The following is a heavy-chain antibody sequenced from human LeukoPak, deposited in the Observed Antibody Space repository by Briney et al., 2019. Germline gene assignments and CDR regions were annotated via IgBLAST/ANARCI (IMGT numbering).Heavy chain of an antibody. Sequence: GGSLRLSCAASGFTFSSYGMHWVRQAPGKGLEWVAVIWYDGSNKYYADSVKGRFTISRDNSKNTLYLQMNSLRAEDTAVYYCAREEDNADEYLREDYWGQGTLVTVSS. CDR2: IWYDGSNK. V-gene: IGHV3-33*01. J-gene: IGHJ4*02. CDR1: GFTFSSYG. CDR3: AREEDNADEYLREDY. D-gene: IGHD2/OR15-2a*01.